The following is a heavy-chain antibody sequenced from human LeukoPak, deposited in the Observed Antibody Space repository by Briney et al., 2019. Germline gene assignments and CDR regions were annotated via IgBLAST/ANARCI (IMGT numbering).Heavy chain of an antibody. D-gene: IGHD3-22*01. V-gene: IGHV1-69*04. Sequence: SVKVSCKASGGTFSSYAISWVRQAPGQGLEWMGKIIPILGIANYAQKFQGRVTITADKSTSTAYMELSSLRSEDTAVYYCASDPSGGYYTYWGQGTLVTVSS. CDR2: IIPILGIA. CDR3: ASDPSGGYYTY. CDR1: GGTFSSYA. J-gene: IGHJ4*02.